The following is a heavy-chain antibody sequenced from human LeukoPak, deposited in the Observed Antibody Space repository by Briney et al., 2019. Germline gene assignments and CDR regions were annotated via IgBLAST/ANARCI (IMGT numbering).Heavy chain of an antibody. J-gene: IGHJ3*02. CDR3: ANVAGTTGGAFDI. Sequence: PGGSLRLSCAASGFTFSSYAMSWVRQAPGKGLEWVSAISGSGRSTYYADSVKGRFTISRDNSKNTLYLQMNSLSAEDTAVYYCANVAGTTGGAFDIWGQGTMVTVSS. CDR2: ISGSGRST. V-gene: IGHV3-23*01. D-gene: IGHD1-14*01. CDR1: GFTFSSYA.